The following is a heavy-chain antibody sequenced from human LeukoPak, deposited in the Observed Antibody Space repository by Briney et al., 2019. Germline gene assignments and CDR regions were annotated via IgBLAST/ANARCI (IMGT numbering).Heavy chain of an antibody. CDR3: AGMVSPTAAGTGYFDP. CDR1: GGTFNNYA. V-gene: IGHV1-69*05. D-gene: IGHD6-13*01. J-gene: IGHJ5*02. Sequence: GSSVKVSCKASGGTFNNYAISWVRQAPGQGLEWMGEIIPIFDTSTYAQKYRGRVTITTDESTSTAYTELSSLRSEDTAVYYCAGMVSPTAAGTGYFDPWGQGTLVTVSS. CDR2: IIPIFDTS.